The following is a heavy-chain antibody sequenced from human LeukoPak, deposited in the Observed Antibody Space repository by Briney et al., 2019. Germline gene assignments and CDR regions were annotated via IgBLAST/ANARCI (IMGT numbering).Heavy chain of an antibody. D-gene: IGHD1-26*01. J-gene: IGHJ3*02. CDR2: IYYRGST. CDR3: ARVWELSDAFDI. Sequence: SETLSLTCTVSGGSISSSSYYWGWVRQPPGKGLEWIGSIYYRGSTYYNPSLKSRVTISVDTSRNQFSLKLSSVTAADAAVYYCARVWELSDAFDIWGQGTMVTVSS. V-gene: IGHV4-39*07. CDR1: GGSISSSSYY.